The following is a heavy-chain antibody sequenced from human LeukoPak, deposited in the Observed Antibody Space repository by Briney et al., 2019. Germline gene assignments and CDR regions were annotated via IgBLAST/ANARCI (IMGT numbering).Heavy chain of an antibody. D-gene: IGHD3-22*01. CDR2: ISYDGSNK. Sequence: PGGSLRLSCAASGFTFSSYGMHWVRQAPGKGLEWVAVISYDGSNKYCADSVKGRFTISRDNSKNTLYLQMNSLRAESTAVYYCALCYRIRMIVLDGIYVWRQGTTVTVSS. V-gene: IGHV3-30*03. CDR1: GFTFSSYG. CDR3: ALCYRIRMIVLDGIYV. J-gene: IGHJ6*02.